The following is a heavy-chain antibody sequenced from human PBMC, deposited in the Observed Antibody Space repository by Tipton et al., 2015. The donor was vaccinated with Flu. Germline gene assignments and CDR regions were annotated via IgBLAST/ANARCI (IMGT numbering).Heavy chain of an antibody. CDR3: ARDAELEGGHGFDF. CDR1: GFTFSSYG. J-gene: IGHJ3*01. Sequence: QVQLVQSGGGLVQPGGSLRLSCAASGFTFSSYGMHWVRQAPGKGLEWVALIWHDGSEKFYGDSLKGRFTISRDNSKNTLYLQVNSLRGEDTAVYYCARDAELEGGHGFDFWGQGTVVTVSS. D-gene: IGHD1-7*01. V-gene: IGHV3-33*01. CDR2: IWHDGSEK.